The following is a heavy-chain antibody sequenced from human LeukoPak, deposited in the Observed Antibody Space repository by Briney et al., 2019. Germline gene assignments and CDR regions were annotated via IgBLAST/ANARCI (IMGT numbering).Heavy chain of an antibody. CDR3: ARGSSTAVVILDPYYFDS. V-gene: IGHV1-46*01. D-gene: IGHD3-22*01. Sequence: ASVKVSCKASGYDFTSYYMHWLRQAPGQGLEWMAIISTSSGSTSFAQKFQGRLSMTRDTSTSTVYMELRSLRSEDTAVYYCARGSSTAVVILDPYYFDSWGQGTLVTVSS. CDR2: ISTSSGST. CDR1: GYDFTSYY. J-gene: IGHJ4*02.